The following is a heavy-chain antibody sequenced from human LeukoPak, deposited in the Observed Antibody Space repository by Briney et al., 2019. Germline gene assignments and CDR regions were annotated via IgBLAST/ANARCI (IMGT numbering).Heavy chain of an antibody. V-gene: IGHV3-23*01. D-gene: IGHD6-19*01. CDR2: ISGSGGST. Sequence: GGSLKLSCAASGFTFSSYAMSWVRQAPGKGLEWVSAISGSGGSTYYADSVKGRFTISRDNSKNTLYLQMNSLRAEDTAVYYCAKDIRSIAVATGYYWGQGTLVTVSS. J-gene: IGHJ4*02. CDR3: AKDIRSIAVATGYY. CDR1: GFTFSSYA.